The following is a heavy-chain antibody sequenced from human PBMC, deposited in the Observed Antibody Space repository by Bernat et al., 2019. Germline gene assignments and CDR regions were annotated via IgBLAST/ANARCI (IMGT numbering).Heavy chain of an antibody. J-gene: IGHJ6*03. D-gene: IGHD3-10*01. CDR2: IWYDGSNK. CDR1: GFTFSSYG. Sequence: QVQLVESGGGVVQPGRSLRLSCAASGFTFSSYGMHWVRQAPGKGLEWVAVIWYDGSNKYYADSVKGRFTVSRDNSKDTLYLQVNSLRAEDTAVYYCAKDSGGTEYFYYMDVWGKGATVTVSS. V-gene: IGHV3-33*06. CDR3: AKDSGGTEYFYYMDV.